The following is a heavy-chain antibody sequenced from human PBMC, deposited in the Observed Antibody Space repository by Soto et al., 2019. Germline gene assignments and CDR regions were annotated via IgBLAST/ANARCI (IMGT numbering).Heavy chain of an antibody. D-gene: IGHD5-12*01. V-gene: IGHV5-10-1*01. CDR1: GYSFTSYW. Sequence: GESVKISCKGSGYSFTSYWISCVRQMPGKGLEWMVRIDPSDSYTNYSPSFQGHVTISADKSISTAYLQWSSMKASDTAMYYCARQGKWLKDGMAFWAQGTTVTVSS. J-gene: IGHJ6*01. CDR2: IDPSDSYT. CDR3: ARQGKWLKDGMAF.